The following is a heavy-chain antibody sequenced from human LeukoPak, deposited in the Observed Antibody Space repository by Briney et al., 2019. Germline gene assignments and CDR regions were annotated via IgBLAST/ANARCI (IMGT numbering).Heavy chain of an antibody. CDR1: GYTFTGQY. V-gene: IGHV1-2*02. Sequence: ASVKVSCKASGYTFTGQYMHWVRQAPGQRLEWMGWINPNSGGTNYAQEVQGRVTMTRDTSISTAYMELSSLRCDDTAVYYCARVLDFWSGSTHYSYDTMDVWGQGTTVTVS. CDR2: INPNSGGT. CDR3: ARVLDFWSGSTHYSYDTMDV. D-gene: IGHD3-3*01. J-gene: IGHJ6*02.